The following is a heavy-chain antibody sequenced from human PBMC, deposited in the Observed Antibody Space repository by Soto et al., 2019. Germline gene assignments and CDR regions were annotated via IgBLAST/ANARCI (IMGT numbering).Heavy chain of an antibody. Sequence: SETLSLTCTVSGGSISSSSYYWGWIRQPPGKGLEWIGSIYYSGGTYYNPSLKSRVTISVDTSKNQFSLKLSSVTAEDTAVYYCARPTRMPGDWGQGSLVTVSS. J-gene: IGHJ4*02. D-gene: IGHD2-2*01. CDR1: GGSISSSSYY. CDR3: ARPTRMPGD. V-gene: IGHV4-39*07. CDR2: IYYSGGT.